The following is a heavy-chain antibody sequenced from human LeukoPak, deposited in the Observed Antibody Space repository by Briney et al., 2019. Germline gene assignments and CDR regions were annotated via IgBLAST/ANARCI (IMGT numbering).Heavy chain of an antibody. CDR2: IGGSGGST. V-gene: IGHV3-23*01. D-gene: IGHD1-26*01. Sequence: GGSLRLSCAASGFTFSSYAMSWVRQAPGKGLEGVSAIGGSGGSTYYADSVKGRFTISRDNSKNTLYLQMNSLRAEDTAVYYCAKVIVGATYYFDYWGQGPLVTVSS. CDR1: GFTFSSYA. CDR3: AKVIVGATYYFDY. J-gene: IGHJ4*01.